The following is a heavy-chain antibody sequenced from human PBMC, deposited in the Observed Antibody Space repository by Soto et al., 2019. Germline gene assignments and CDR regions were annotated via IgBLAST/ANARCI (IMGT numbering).Heavy chain of an antibody. D-gene: IGHD3-3*01. CDR2: ISAYNGNT. CDR1: GYTFTSYG. V-gene: IGHV1-18*01. CDR3: ARDKPYGFLEGLKSSYYYGMDV. Sequence: ASVKVSCKASGYTFTSYGISWVRQAPGQGLEWMGWISAYNGNTNYAQKLQGRVTMTTDTSTSTAYMELRSLRTDDKAVSYCARDKPYGFLEGLKSSYYYGMDVWGQGNTVAVSS. J-gene: IGHJ6*02.